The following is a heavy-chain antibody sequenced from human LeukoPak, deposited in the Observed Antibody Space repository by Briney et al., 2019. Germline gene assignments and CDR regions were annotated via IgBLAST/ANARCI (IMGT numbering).Heavy chain of an antibody. Sequence: GGSLRLSCAASGFTFSSYSMNWVRQAPGKGLEWVSFISSSSSNIYYAESVKGRLTNSRDNAKNSLYLQTNSLRAEDTAVYYCARDTIAVATPLGYWGQGTLVTVSS. D-gene: IGHD6-19*01. CDR1: GFTFSSYS. CDR3: ARDTIAVATPLGY. J-gene: IGHJ4*02. CDR2: ISSSSSNI. V-gene: IGHV3-21*01.